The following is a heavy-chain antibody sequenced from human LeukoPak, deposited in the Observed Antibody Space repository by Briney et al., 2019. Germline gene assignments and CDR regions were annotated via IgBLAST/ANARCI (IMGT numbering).Heavy chain of an antibody. CDR1: GFTFSSYW. J-gene: IGHJ5*02. CDR3: ARGTNWFDP. V-gene: IGHV3-74*01. D-gene: IGHD1-1*01. CDR2: ISGDGRNI. Sequence: GGSLRLSCVASGFTFSSYWMHWVRQDPRKGLVWVSRISGDGRNINYADSVRGRFTISRDNAKNSLYLQMNSLRAEDTAVYYCARGTNWFDPWGQGTLVTVSS.